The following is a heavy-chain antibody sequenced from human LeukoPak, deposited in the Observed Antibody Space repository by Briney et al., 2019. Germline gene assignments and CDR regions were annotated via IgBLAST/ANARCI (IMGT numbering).Heavy chain of an antibody. CDR1: GYSISSGYY. J-gene: IGHJ4*02. CDR2: IYHSGST. CDR3: ARRPKGYCSGGSCYPFDY. Sequence: PSGTLSLTCAVSGYSISSGYYWGWIRQPPGKGLEWIGSIYHSGSTYHNPSLKSRVTISVDTSKNQFSLKLSSVTAADTAVYYCARRPKGYCSGGSCYPFDYWGQGTLVTVSS. D-gene: IGHD2-15*01. V-gene: IGHV4-38-2*01.